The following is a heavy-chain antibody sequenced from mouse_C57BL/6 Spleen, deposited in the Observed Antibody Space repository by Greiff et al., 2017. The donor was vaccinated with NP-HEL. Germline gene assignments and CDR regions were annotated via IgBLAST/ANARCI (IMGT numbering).Heavy chain of an antibody. Sequence: LVESGAELVRPGASVTLSCKASGYTFTDYEMHWVKQTPVHGLEWIGAIDPETGGTAYNQKFKGKAILTADKSSSTAYMELRSLTSEDSAVYYCTRSVARNFDYWGQGTTLTVSS. CDR2: IDPETGGT. CDR3: TRSVARNFDY. CDR1: GYTFTDYE. D-gene: IGHD1-1*01. J-gene: IGHJ2*01. V-gene: IGHV1-15*01.